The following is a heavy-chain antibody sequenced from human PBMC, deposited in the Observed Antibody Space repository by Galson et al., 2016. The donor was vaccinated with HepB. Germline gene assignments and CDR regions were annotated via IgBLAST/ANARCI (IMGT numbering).Heavy chain of an antibody. CDR1: GFSFSTCA. J-gene: IGHJ4*02. D-gene: IGHD5-24*01. CDR3: AKDLKDGTYYLDY. CDR2: ISGSGAAT. V-gene: IGHV3-23*01. Sequence: SLRLSCAASGFSFSTCAMTWVRQAPGKGLEWVAAISGSGAATYYADSVQGRFSISRDNAKNTLDLQMNSLRVGDTAVYFCAKDLKDGTYYLDYWGQGTLVTVTA.